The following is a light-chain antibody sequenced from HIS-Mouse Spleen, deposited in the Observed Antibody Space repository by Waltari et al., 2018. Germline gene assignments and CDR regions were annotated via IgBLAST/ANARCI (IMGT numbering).Light chain of an antibody. V-gene: IGLV3-10*01. J-gene: IGLJ2*01. CDR1: ALPKKY. CDR2: EDS. CDR3: YSTDSSGNHRV. Sequence: SYELTQPPSVSVSPGQTARITCSGDALPKKYAHWYQQKSGQAPVLVIYEDSKRPSGIPERFSGSSSGTMATLTISGAQVEDEADYCCYSTDSSGNHRVFGGGTKLTVL.